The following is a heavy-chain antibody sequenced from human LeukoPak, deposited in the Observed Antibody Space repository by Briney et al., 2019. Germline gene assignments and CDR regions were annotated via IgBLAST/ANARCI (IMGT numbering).Heavy chain of an antibody. V-gene: IGHV4-31*03. J-gene: IGHJ4*02. D-gene: IGHD2-21*02. CDR2: IYYSGST. Sequence: SQTLSLTCTVSGGSISSGGYYWSWIRQHPGKGLEWIGYIYYSGSTYYNPSLKSRVTISVDTSKNQFSLKLSSVTAADTAVYYCAGAVVVVTAVPDYFDHWGRGTLVTVSS. CDR3: AGAVVVVTAVPDYFDH. CDR1: GGSISSGGYY.